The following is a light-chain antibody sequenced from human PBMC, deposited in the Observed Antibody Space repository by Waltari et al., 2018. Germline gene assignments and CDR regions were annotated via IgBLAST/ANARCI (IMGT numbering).Light chain of an antibody. CDR1: SGNIATNY. J-gene: IGLJ2*01. Sequence: FMLTQPHSVSESPGKTVTISCTRSSGNIATNYVQWYQQRPGSAPTKVIYEDNQRPSGVPDRFSGSFDSSSNSASLIISGLKAEDEADYYCQSFDSSHVVFGGGTKLTVL. V-gene: IGLV6-57*03. CDR3: QSFDSSHVV. CDR2: EDN.